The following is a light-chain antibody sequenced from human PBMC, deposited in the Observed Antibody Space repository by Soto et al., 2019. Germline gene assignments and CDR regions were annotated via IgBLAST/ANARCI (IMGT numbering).Light chain of an antibody. V-gene: IGKV3-15*01. CDR1: QSVSSN. CDR2: GAS. J-gene: IGKJ3*01. CDR3: QQYNNWPFT. Sequence: EIVMTQSPATLSLSPGERATLSCRASQSVSSNLAWYQQKPGQAPRLLIFGASTRATGIPDRFSGSGSGTESTLTISSLQSEDFAVDYCQQYNNWPFTFGPGTKVDF.